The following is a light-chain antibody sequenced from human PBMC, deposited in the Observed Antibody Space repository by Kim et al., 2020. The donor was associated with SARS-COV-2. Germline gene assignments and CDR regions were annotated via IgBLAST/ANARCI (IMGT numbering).Light chain of an antibody. CDR3: QQRYNWPLT. V-gene: IGKV3-11*01. CDR2: ETS. Sequence: LSPGERATLSCRASQSVSNSLAWYQQKPGQAPRLLIFETSTRATGIPARFSGSGSGTGFTLTISSLEPEDFAVYYCQQRYNWPLTFGGGTKVDIK. CDR1: QSVSNS. J-gene: IGKJ4*01.